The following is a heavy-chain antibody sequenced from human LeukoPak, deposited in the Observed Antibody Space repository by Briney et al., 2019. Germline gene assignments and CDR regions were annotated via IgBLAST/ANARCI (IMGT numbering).Heavy chain of an antibody. Sequence: EASVKVSCKASGYTFTSYGISWVRQAPGQGLEWMGWISAYNGNPNYAQKLQGRVTMTTDTSTSTAYMELRSLRSDDTAVYYCARVIWYSSSWYGDYWGQGTLVTVSS. CDR3: ARVIWYSSSWYGDY. CDR2: ISAYNGNP. CDR1: GYTFTSYG. V-gene: IGHV1-18*04. J-gene: IGHJ4*02. D-gene: IGHD6-13*01.